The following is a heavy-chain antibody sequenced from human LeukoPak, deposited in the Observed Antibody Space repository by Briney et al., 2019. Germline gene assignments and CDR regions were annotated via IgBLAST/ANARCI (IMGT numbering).Heavy chain of an antibody. CDR2: ISHRGRT. D-gene: IGHD1-1*01. Sequence: SETLSLTCAVYGGSLSDYYWSWIRQSPGKGLEWIGEISHRGRTYYNLSLKSRVTISIDTSKNQFSLKLSSVTAADTAVYYCARHRTGYPDYWGQGTLVTVSS. V-gene: IGHV4-34*01. J-gene: IGHJ4*02. CDR1: GGSLSDYY. CDR3: ARHRTGYPDY.